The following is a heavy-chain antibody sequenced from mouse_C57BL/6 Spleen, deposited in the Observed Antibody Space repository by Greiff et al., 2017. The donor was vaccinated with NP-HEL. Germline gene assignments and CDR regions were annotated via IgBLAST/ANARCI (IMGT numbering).Heavy chain of an antibody. CDR2: IWSGGGT. D-gene: IGHD1-1*01. V-gene: IGHV2-2*01. Sequence: VQLQESGPGLVQPSPSLSITCTVSGFSLTSYGVHWVRQSPGKGLEWLGVIWSGGGTDYYAAFISSLSNSKDNSKSEDFFKMNSLQADDTAIYYCARNYYGSSYNYWYFDVWGTGTTVTVSS. J-gene: IGHJ1*03. CDR1: GFSLTSYG. CDR3: ARNYYGSSYNYWYFDV.